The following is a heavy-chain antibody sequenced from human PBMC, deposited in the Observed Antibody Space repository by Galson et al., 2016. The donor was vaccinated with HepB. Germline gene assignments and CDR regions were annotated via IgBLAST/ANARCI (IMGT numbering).Heavy chain of an antibody. CDR1: GFTFSSYS. Sequence: SLRLSCAASGFTFSSYSMHWVRQAPGKRLEWVAVISHDGTNTYYTDSLRGRFTISRDNSKNTLSLQMNSLRPNDTAMYYCARDNAGFRVLAWPAVWGQGTLVTVSS. V-gene: IGHV3-30-3*01. CDR2: ISHDGTNT. CDR3: ARDNAGFRVLAWPAV. D-gene: IGHD3-10*01. J-gene: IGHJ4*02.